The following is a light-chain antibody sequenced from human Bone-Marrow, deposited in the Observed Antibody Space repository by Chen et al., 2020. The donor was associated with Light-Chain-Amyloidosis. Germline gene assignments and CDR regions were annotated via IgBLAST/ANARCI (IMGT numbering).Light chain of an antibody. CDR2: GAS. V-gene: IGKV3-20*01. CDR3: QQYDTSRQWT. Sequence: NVLTQSPGTLSLSPGERATLSCRASQSVSSSYLVWYQQQPGQAPKLLIYGASNRATGIPDRFSGSGSGTHFTLTISRLEPEDVAVYYCQQYDTSRQWTFGQGTKVEIK. J-gene: IGKJ1*01. CDR1: QSVSSSY.